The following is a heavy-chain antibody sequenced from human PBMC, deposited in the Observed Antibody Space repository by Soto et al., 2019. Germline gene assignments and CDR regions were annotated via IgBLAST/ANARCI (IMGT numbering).Heavy chain of an antibody. D-gene: IGHD1-20*01. CDR2: IYYSGST. Sequence: SETLSLTCTVSGGSISSYYWSWIRQPPGKGPEWIGYIYYSGSTNYNPSLKSRVTISLDTSKNQFSLKLSSVTAADTAVYYCARAVLRYYSGMDVWGQGTTVTVSS. J-gene: IGHJ6*02. V-gene: IGHV4-59*08. CDR1: GGSISSYY. CDR3: ARAVLRYYSGMDV.